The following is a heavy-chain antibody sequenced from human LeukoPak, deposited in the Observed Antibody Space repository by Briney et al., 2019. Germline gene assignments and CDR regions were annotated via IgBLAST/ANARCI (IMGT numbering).Heavy chain of an antibody. Sequence: SETLSLTCTVSGDSISSGSYYWSWIRQPAGKGLEWIGRIYTSGSTNYNPSLKSRVTISVDTSKNQFSLKLSSVTAADTAVYYCARDHEGFDPWGQGTLVTVSS. J-gene: IGHJ5*02. CDR3: ARDHEGFDP. V-gene: IGHV4-61*02. CDR1: GDSISSGSYY. CDR2: IYTSGST.